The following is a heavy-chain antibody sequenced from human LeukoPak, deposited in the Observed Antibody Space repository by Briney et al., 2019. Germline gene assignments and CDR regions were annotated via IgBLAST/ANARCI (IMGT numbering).Heavy chain of an antibody. CDR1: GFTFSSYW. CDR3: ARDLVATYDILTGYYFLSERAFDI. CDR2: IKQDGSEK. Sequence: SGGSLRLSCAASGFTFSSYWMSWVRQAPGKGLEWVANIKQDGSEKYYVDSVKGRFTISRDNAKSSLYLQMNSLRAEDTAVYYCARDLVATYDILTGYYFLSERAFDIWGQGTMVTVSS. D-gene: IGHD3-9*01. J-gene: IGHJ3*02. V-gene: IGHV3-7*01.